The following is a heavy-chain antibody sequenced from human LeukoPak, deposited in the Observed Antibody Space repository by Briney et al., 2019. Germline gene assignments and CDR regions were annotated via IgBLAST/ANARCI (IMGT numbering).Heavy chain of an antibody. Sequence: SETLSLTCTVSGGSISNYYWRWIRQPAGNGLEWIGRIYTSGSTNYNPSLKSRVTMSVDTSKNQFSLKLRSVTVADTAVYYCARGVVVVTAVHFDYWGQGTLVTVSS. D-gene: IGHD2-21*02. CDR1: GGSISNYY. CDR3: ARGVVVVTAVHFDY. CDR2: IYTSGST. V-gene: IGHV4-4*07. J-gene: IGHJ4*02.